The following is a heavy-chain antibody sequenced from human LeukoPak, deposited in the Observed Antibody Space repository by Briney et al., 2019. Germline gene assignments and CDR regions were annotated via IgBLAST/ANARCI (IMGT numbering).Heavy chain of an antibody. CDR2: ISSGSSYI. CDR1: GFTFSSCN. J-gene: IGHJ4*02. D-gene: IGHD4-11*01. Sequence: GGSLRLSCAASGFTFSSCNMNWVRQAPGKGLEWVSSISSGSSYIYYSDSVQGRFTISRGNAKNSLYLQMNSLRAEDTAVYYCTRGTPTTRDFDYWGQGTLVTVSS. CDR3: TRGTPTTRDFDY. V-gene: IGHV3-21*01.